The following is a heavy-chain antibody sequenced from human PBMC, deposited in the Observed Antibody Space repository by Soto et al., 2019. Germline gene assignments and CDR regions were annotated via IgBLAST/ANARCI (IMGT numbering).Heavy chain of an antibody. V-gene: IGHV5-51*01. Sequence: DSLTISCKGSGNSFTGYWIGWVRQMPGKGLEWRWIIYPGDSDTRYSPSFQGQVTISADKSISTAYLQWRSLKASDTAMYYCARLLPYYYVSSGYYYFDYWGHGTMVTVSS. D-gene: IGHD3-22*01. CDR1: GNSFTGYW. J-gene: IGHJ4*01. CDR2: IYPGDSDT. CDR3: ARLLPYYYVSSGYYYFDY.